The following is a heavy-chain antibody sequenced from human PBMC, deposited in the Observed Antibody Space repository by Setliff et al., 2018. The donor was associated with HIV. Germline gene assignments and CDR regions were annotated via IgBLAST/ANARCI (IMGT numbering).Heavy chain of an antibody. CDR2: MSYDGGKK. J-gene: IGHJ5*02. CDR3: ARELYGSGDL. CDR1: GFTLNHYG. Sequence: GGSLRLSCVVSGFTLNHYGMHWVRQAPGKGLEWVAGMSYDGGKKDYADSVKGRFTISRDNAYNSLYLHMNYLNVEDTAFYYCARELYGSGDLWGQGTLVTVSS. V-gene: IGHV3-30*03. D-gene: IGHD3-10*01.